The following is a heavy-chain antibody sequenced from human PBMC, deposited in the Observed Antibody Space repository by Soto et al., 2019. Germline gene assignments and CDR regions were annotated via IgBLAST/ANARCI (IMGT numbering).Heavy chain of an antibody. CDR1: GYSIRNGYY. J-gene: IGHJ4*02. CDR2: IYPTGIT. CDR3: ARAHTPYYCSSLSCSYLDY. Sequence: SETLSLTCAVPGYSIRNGYYWGWIRQPPGKGLEWIGAIYPTGITYYNPSLQSRVAISVDTSTNQFSLRLTSVTAADTAVYFCARAHTPYYCSSLSCSYLDYWGQGALVTVSS. V-gene: IGHV4-38-2*01. D-gene: IGHD2-2*01.